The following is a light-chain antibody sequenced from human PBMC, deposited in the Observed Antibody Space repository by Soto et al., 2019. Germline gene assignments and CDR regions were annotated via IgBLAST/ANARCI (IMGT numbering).Light chain of an antibody. J-gene: IGKJ5*01. CDR3: QQYSSSPPIT. CDR1: QSVSTNY. Sequence: DIVLTQSPATLSLSPGERATLSCRASQSVSTNYFAWYQQKPGQAPRLLIYGTSTRATGIPDRFSGSGSGTDVTLTISSLEPEDFAVYFCQQYSSSPPITFGQGTRLEIK. V-gene: IGKV3-20*01. CDR2: GTS.